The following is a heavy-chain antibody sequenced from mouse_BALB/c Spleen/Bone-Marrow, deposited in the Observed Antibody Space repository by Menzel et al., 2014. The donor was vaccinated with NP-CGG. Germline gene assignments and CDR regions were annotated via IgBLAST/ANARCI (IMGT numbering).Heavy chain of an antibody. CDR3: VSYYYGSSGFAY. V-gene: IGHV14-3*02. Sequence: VQLQQSGAELVKPGASVKLSCTASGFNIKDTYMHWVKQRPEQGLEWIGRIDPANGNTKYDPKFQGKATITADTSSNTAYLQLSSLTSEDTAVYYCVSYYYGSSGFAYWGQGTLVTVSA. CDR2: IDPANGNT. D-gene: IGHD1-1*01. CDR1: GFNIKDTY. J-gene: IGHJ3*01.